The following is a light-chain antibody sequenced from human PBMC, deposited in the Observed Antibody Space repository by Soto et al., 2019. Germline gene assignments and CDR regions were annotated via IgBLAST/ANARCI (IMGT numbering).Light chain of an antibody. CDR2: GAS. V-gene: IGKV1-39*01. Sequence: IQMTQSPSSLSASVGDRVTITCRASQSIRKSLNWYQQEPGKAPKLLIYGASSLQSGVPSRFSGSGSGSDFTLTISSLHPEDFATYYCQQSYASVWTFGQGTKVDIK. J-gene: IGKJ1*01. CDR1: QSIRKS. CDR3: QQSYASVWT.